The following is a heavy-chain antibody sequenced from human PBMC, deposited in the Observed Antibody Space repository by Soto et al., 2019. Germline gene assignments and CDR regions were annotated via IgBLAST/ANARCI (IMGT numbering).Heavy chain of an antibody. CDR3: ARDRAAGFDY. D-gene: IGHD6-13*01. CDR2: IWYDGSNK. V-gene: IGHV3-33*01. Sequence: QVQLVESGGGVVQPGRSLRLSCAASGFTFSTYGMHWVRQAPGKGLEWLAIIWYDGSNKYYRDSVKGRFTISRDNSKNTLYLEMNSLRAEDTAVYYCARDRAAGFDYWGQGTLVTVFS. J-gene: IGHJ4*02. CDR1: GFTFSTYG.